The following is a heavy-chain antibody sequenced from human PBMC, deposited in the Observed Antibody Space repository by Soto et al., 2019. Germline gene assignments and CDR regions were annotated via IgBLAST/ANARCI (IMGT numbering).Heavy chain of an antibody. J-gene: IGHJ6*02. CDR1: GYTFTSYY. Sequence: QVQLVQSGAEMKEPGDSVRVSCEASGYTFTSYYIHWVRQAPGQGLEWMGWINPKFGDTTYAQDFQGRVSMTRDMSSSTVYMELSRLTSDDTALYYCARNMDYYYGPGSGNGHGFWGQGTTVTVFS. V-gene: IGHV1-2*02. CDR3: ARNMDYYYGPGSGNGHGF. CDR2: INPKFGDT. D-gene: IGHD3-10*01.